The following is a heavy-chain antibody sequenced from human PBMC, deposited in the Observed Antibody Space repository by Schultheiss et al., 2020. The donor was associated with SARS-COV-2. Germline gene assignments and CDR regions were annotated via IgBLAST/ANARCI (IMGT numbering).Heavy chain of an antibody. D-gene: IGHD2-8*02. CDR1: GFTFSSYA. CDR2: ISGSGGST. J-gene: IGHJ5*02. CDR3: AKVRCGVCSSINWFDP. V-gene: IGHV3-23*01. Sequence: GGSLRLSCAASGFTFSSYAMSWVRQAPGKGLEWVSAISGSGGSTYYADSVKGRFTISRDNSKNTLYLQMNSLRAEDTAVYYCAKVRCGVCSSINWFDPWGQGTLVTVSS.